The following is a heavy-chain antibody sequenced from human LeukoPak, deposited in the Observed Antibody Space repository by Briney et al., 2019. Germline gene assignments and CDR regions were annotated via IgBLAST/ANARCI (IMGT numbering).Heavy chain of an antibody. Sequence: GGSLRLSCAASGFTFSSYSMNWVRQAPGKGLEWVSSISSSSSYIYYADSVKGRFTISRDNAKNSLYLQMNSLRAEDTAVYYCARDISSVISAFDIWGQGTMVTVSS. J-gene: IGHJ3*02. CDR3: ARDISSVISAFDI. CDR2: ISSSSSYI. D-gene: IGHD3-16*02. V-gene: IGHV3-21*04. CDR1: GFTFSSYS.